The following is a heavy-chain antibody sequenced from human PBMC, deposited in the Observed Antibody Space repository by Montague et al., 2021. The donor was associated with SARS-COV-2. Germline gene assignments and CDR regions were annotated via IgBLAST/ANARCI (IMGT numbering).Heavy chain of an antibody. D-gene: IGHD3-9*01. J-gene: IGHJ4*02. V-gene: IGHV2-70*04. CDR1: GFPLSTSGMR. CDR2: IDWDDDK. Sequence: PALVKPTQTLTLTCTFSGFPLSTSGMRASWIRQPPGKALEWLARIDWDDDKFYSTSLKTRLTISKDTSKNQVVLTMTNMDPVDTATYYCAWSYYDILTAYYTPFDYWGQGTLVTVSS. CDR3: AWSYYDILTAYYTPFDY.